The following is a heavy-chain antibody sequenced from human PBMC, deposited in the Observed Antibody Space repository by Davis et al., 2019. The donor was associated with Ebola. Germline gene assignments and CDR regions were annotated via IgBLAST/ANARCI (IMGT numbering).Heavy chain of an antibody. CDR3: AKDLTSYYGSGDFFDY. CDR2: ISASGGAT. J-gene: IGHJ4*02. CDR1: GFLFSSYA. D-gene: IGHD3-10*01. Sequence: GESLKISCAASGFLFSSYAMSWVRQAPGRGLEWVSSISASGGATFYADSVKGRIVMSRDNSNDTLYLRMNNLGAEDTAIYYCAKDLTSYYGSGDFFDYRGQGILVTVSS. V-gene: IGHV3-23*01.